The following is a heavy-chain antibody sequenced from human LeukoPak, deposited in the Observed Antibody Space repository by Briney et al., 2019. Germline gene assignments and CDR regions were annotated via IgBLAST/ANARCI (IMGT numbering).Heavy chain of an antibody. J-gene: IGHJ4*02. CDR1: GYTFTSYG. CDR2: ISAYNGNT. D-gene: IGHD6-13*01. Sequence: ASVKVSCTASGYTFTSYGISWVRQAPGQGLEWMGWISAYNGNTNYAQKFQGRVTITADESTSPAYMELSSLRSEDTAVYYCARGTWQQLVDYWGQGTLVTVSS. V-gene: IGHV1-18*04. CDR3: ARGTWQQLVDY.